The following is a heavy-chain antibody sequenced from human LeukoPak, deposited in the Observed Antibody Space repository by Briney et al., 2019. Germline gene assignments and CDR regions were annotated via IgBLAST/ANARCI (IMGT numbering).Heavy chain of an antibody. CDR2: MNPNSGNT. CDR3: ARRVGNIAYYYYYMDV. J-gene: IGHJ6*03. CDR1: GGTFSSYA. Sequence: ASVKVSCKASGGTFSSYAISWVRQATGQGLEWMGWMNPNSGNTGYAQKFQGRVTMTRNTSISTAYMELSSLRSEDTAVYYCARRVGNIAYYYYYMDVWGKGTTVTVSS. V-gene: IGHV1-8*02.